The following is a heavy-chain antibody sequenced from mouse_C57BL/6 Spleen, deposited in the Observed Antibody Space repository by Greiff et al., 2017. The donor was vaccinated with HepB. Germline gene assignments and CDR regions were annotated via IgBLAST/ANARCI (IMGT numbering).Heavy chain of an antibody. CDR2: LDPSDSYT. J-gene: IGHJ4*01. Sequence: QVQLQQPGAELVMPGASVKLSCKASGYTFTSYWLHWVKQRPGQGLEWIGELDPSDSYTNYNQQFKGKSTLTVDKSSSTAYMQLSSLTSEDSAVYYCARGGLSNYGMDYWGQGTSVTVSS. V-gene: IGHV1-69*01. CDR3: ARGGLSNYGMDY. D-gene: IGHD1-1*02. CDR1: GYTFTSYW.